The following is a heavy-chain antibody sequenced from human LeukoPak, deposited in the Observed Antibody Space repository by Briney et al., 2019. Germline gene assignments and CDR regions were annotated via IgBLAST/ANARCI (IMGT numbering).Heavy chain of an antibody. J-gene: IGHJ4*02. D-gene: IGHD6-13*01. V-gene: IGHV4-59*01. Sequence: ASETLSLTCIVSGASLSTYYGTWIRQAPGKGPEWIGYIFYSGGTNYNSSLKSRVTLSIDTSKNQFSLELTSVTAADTAVYYCARIGAAGTRYYFDYWSQGTLVTVSS. CDR1: GASLSTYY. CDR3: ARIGAAGTRYYFDY. CDR2: IFYSGGT.